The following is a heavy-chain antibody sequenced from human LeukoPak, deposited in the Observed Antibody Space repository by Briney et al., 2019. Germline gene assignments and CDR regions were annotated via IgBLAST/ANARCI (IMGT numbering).Heavy chain of an antibody. Sequence: GGSPRLSCAASRFPFRTYNMHWVRQAPGKGLEWVAVISNDGSDKYYADSVKGRFTISRDNSQNTLYLQMNTLKTEDTAVYFCARDRGAFDYWGQGTLVTVSS. D-gene: IGHD3-10*01. J-gene: IGHJ4*02. CDR3: ARDRGAFDY. CDR1: RFPFRTYN. V-gene: IGHV3-30*19. CDR2: ISNDGSDK.